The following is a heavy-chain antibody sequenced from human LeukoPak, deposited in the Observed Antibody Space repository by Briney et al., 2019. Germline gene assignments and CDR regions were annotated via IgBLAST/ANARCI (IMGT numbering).Heavy chain of an antibody. CDR3: TRRSSLAVAGPSDH. CDR1: GYTFTTYW. CDR2: IYPGDSDT. Sequence: GESLKISCKGSGYTFTTYWIAWVRQMPGKGLEWMGMIYPGDSDTRYSPAFQGQVTISADKSISTAYLQWSSLKASDTAMYYCTRRSSLAVAGPSDHWGQGTLVTVSS. V-gene: IGHV5-51*01. D-gene: IGHD6-19*01. J-gene: IGHJ4*02.